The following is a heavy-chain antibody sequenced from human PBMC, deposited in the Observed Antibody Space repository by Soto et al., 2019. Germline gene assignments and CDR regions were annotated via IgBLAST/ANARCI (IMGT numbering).Heavy chain of an antibody. CDR3: ARSATYYDYVWGSYRTQHQDY. CDR1: GGSISSYY. V-gene: IGHV4-4*07. CDR2: IYTSGST. Sequence: SETLSLTCTVSGGSISSYYWSWIRQPAGKGLEWIGRIYTSGSTNYNPSLKSRVTMSVDTSKNQFSLKLSSVTAADTAVYYCARSATYYDYVWGSYRTQHQDYWGHGTLDTVSS. D-gene: IGHD3-16*02. J-gene: IGHJ4*01.